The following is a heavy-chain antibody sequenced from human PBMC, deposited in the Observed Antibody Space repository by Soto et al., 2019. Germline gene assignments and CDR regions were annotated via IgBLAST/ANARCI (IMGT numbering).Heavy chain of an antibody. Sequence: QVQLVQSGAEVKKPGSSVKVSCKASGGTFSRYTISWVRQAPGQGLEWMGRIIPILDIPNYAQNFQGRVTIRADKSTSSGYIGLRSLRSVDTVVSYCASHFTGVLVLGASPPGGDNYGWDVWGQGTTVTVSS. CDR2: IIPILDIP. CDR1: GGTFSRYT. V-gene: IGHV1-69*02. J-gene: IGHJ6*02. D-gene: IGHD2-15*01. CDR3: ASHFTGVLVLGASPPGGDNYGWDV.